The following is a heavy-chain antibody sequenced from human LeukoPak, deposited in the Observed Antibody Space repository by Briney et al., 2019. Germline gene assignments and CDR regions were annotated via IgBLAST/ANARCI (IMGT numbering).Heavy chain of an antibody. CDR1: GYSISSGYY. CDR2: IYHSGST. J-gene: IGHJ4*02. V-gene: IGHV4-38-2*02. CDR3: ARAYDILTGSPPWDY. Sequence: SETLSLTCTVSGYSISSGYYWGWIRQPPGKGLEWIGSIYHSGSTYYNPSLKSRVTISVDTSKNQFSLKLSSVTAADTAVYYCARAYDILTGSPPWDYWGQGTLVTVSS. D-gene: IGHD3-9*01.